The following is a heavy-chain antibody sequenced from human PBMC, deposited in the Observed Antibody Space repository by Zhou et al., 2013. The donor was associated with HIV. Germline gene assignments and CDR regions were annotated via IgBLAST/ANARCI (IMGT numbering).Heavy chain of an antibody. CDR3: ARKIAAAGTEAAFDY. J-gene: IGHJ4*02. Sequence: QVQLVQSGAEVKKPGASVKVSCKASGYTFTSYYMHWVRQAPGQGLEWMGITNPSGGSTSYAQKFQGRVTMTRDTSTSTVYMELSSLRSEDTAVYYCARKIAAAGTEAAFDYWGQGTLVTVSS. V-gene: IGHV1-46*01. CDR1: GYTFTSYY. CDR2: TNPSGGST. D-gene: IGHD6-13*01.